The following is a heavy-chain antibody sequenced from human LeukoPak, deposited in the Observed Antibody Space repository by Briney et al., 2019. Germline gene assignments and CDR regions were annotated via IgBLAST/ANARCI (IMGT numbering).Heavy chain of an antibody. J-gene: IGHJ4*02. Sequence: GGSLRLSCAASGFTFHNYAMHWVRQAPGKGLEWVSLIKGNGDTTYNADSVKGRFTISRDNSKNSLYLQINSLRTEDTALYYCAKDICSGWSFDYWGQGTLVTVSS. V-gene: IGHV3-43*02. D-gene: IGHD6-19*01. CDR3: AKDICSGWSFDY. CDR2: IKGNGDTT. CDR1: GFTFHNYA.